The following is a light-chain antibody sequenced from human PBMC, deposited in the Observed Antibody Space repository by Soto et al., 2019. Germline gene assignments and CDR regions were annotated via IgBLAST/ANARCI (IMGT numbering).Light chain of an antibody. V-gene: IGLV2-11*01. J-gene: IGLJ2*01. CDR1: SSDVGGYNY. CDR3: CSYAGSYIWL. Sequence: QSALTQPRSVSGSPGQSVTISCTGASSDVGGYNYVSWYQQYPGKAPKLMISDVTKRPSGVPDRFSGSKSGNKASLTISGLQAEDEADYYCCSYAGSYIWLFGGGTKLTVL. CDR2: DVT.